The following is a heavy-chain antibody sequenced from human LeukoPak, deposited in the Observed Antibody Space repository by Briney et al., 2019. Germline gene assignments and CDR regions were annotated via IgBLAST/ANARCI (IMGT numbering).Heavy chain of an antibody. CDR1: GFTFSSYA. CDR2: ISGSGGST. D-gene: IGHD3-10*01. V-gene: IGHV3-23*01. CDR3: AKIPRGRITMVRGVPLDV. J-gene: IGHJ6*02. Sequence: GGSLRLSCAASGFTFSSYAMSWVRQAPGKGLEWVSAISGSGGSTYYADSVKGRFTISRDNSKNTLYLQMNSLRAEDTAVYYCAKIPRGRITMVRGVPLDVWGQGTTVTVSS.